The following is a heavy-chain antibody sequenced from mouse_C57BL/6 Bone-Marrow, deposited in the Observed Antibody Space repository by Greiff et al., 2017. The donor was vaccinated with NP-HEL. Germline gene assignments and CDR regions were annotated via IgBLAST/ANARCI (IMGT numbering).Heavy chain of an antibody. Sequence: EVKLMESGGGLVQPGGSLKLSCAASGFTFSDYYTYWVRQTPEKRLEWVAYISNGGGSTYYPDTVKGRFTISRDNAKNTLYLQMSRLKSEDTAMYYCARQGYYGSRRYFDVWGTGTTVTVSS. V-gene: IGHV5-12*01. CDR3: ARQGYYGSRRYFDV. J-gene: IGHJ1*03. CDR1: GFTFSDYY. D-gene: IGHD1-1*01. CDR2: ISNGGGST.